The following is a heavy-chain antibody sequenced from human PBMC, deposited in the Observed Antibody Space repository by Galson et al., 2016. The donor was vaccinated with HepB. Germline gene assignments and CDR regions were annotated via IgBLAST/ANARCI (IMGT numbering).Heavy chain of an antibody. Sequence: SLRLSCAASGFTFSSYAMSWVRQAPGKGLEWVSAISGSGGSTYYADSVKGRFTISRDNSKNTLYLQMNSLRAEDTAIYYCTKDRFSYGSRSLDYWGQGTLITVSS. CDR2: ISGSGGST. V-gene: IGHV3-23*01. J-gene: IGHJ4*02. CDR3: TKDRFSYGSRSLDY. D-gene: IGHD3-16*01. CDR1: GFTFSSYA.